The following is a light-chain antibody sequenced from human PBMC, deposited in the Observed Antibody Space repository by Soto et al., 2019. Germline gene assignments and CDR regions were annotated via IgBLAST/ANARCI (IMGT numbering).Light chain of an antibody. V-gene: IGKV1-39*01. CDR3: QQTYDTPLT. Sequence: DIQMTQSPSSLSASVGDRVTITCRALQSMSNFLHWYQQRPGKAPKPLIYAASSLQGGVPPRFSGSGSGTDFTLTISSLQPEDFGNYYCQQTYDTPLTFGGGPKVEI. J-gene: IGKJ4*01. CDR2: AAS. CDR1: QSMSNF.